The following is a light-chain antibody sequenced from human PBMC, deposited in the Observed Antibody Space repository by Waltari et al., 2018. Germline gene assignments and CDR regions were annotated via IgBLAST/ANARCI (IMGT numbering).Light chain of an antibody. V-gene: IGKV3-15*01. CDR2: RAS. CDR3: QQYNVWPPLT. CDR1: QNIHNN. J-gene: IGKJ4*01. Sequence: EVVMTQSPATLSVSPGERVTLSCWASQNIHNNLACYKHRPGQAPRLLIYRASTTAPDIPGRFVGGGSWTELSLPIRSLQYEDSAVYYCQQYNVWPPLTFGGGTKV.